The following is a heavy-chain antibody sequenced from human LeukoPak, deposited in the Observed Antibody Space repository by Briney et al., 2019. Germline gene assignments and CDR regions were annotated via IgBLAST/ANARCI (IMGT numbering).Heavy chain of an antibody. D-gene: IGHD3-10*01. Sequence: GGSLRLSCAAYGFTFSNYAMHWVRQAPGKGLEWVAVISNVETNTYYADSVKGRFTISRDNSKNTLYLQLNSLRAEDTSVYYCARDSTYYYASGSSGPHYFDYWGQGTLVTVSS. V-gene: IGHV3-30*01. CDR1: GFTFSNYA. CDR2: ISNVETNT. CDR3: ARDSTYYYASGSSGPHYFDY. J-gene: IGHJ4*02.